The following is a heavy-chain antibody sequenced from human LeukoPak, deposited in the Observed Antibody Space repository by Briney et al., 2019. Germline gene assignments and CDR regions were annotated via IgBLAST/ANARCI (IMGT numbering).Heavy chain of an antibody. CDR1: GFTFSSYA. V-gene: IGHV3-23*01. D-gene: IGHD4-17*01. Sequence: EPGGSLRLSCAASGFTFSSYAMSWVRQAPGKGLEWVSAISGSGGSTYYADSVKGRFTISRDNSKNTLYLQMNSLRAEDTAVYYCARDPIPGDYEPYYYYGMDVWGQGTTVTVSS. CDR2: ISGSGGST. CDR3: ARDPIPGDYEPYYYYGMDV. J-gene: IGHJ6*02.